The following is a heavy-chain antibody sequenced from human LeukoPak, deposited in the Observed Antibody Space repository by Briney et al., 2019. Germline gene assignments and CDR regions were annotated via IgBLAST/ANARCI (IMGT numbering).Heavy chain of an antibody. J-gene: IGHJ6*03. V-gene: IGHV3-11*04. Sequence: GGSLRLSCAASGFTFSDYYMTWIRQAPGKGLEWVSYTIMTGTTIYYADSVKGRFTIYRDNANNSLDLQMNSLRAEDTAVYYCARMRRDLAKGDYFYYYYMDVWGKGTTVIVSS. CDR1: GFTFSDYY. D-gene: IGHD3-16*01. CDR2: TIMTGTTI. CDR3: ARMRRDLAKGDYFYYYYMDV.